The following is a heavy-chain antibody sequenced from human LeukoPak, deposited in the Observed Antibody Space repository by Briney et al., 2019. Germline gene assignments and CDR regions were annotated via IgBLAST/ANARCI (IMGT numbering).Heavy chain of an antibody. V-gene: IGHV3-49*04. CDR3: TSYDFWSGLYYYYYMDV. Sequence: PGGSLRLSCTASGFTFGDYAMSWVRQAPGKGLEWVGFIRSKAYGGTTEYAASVKGRFTISRDDSKSIAYLQMNSLKTEDTAVYYCTSYDFWSGLYYYYYMDVWGKGITVTVSS. CDR2: IRSKAYGGTT. J-gene: IGHJ6*03. CDR1: GFTFGDYA. D-gene: IGHD3-3*01.